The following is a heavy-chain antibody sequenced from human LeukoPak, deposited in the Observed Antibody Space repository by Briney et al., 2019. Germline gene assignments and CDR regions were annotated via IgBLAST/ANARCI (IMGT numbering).Heavy chain of an antibody. CDR3: VGLRFLQWTPTRIFDS. CDR2: IHIGGTT. Sequence: TLSLTCTVSGGSINSGNYYWSWMRQPAGKGLEWIGRIHIGGTTTYKSSLQSRVTISIDTSKNQFSLRLNSVTAADTAIYYCVGLRFLQWTPTRIFDSWGQGTLVTVSS. J-gene: IGHJ4*02. V-gene: IGHV4-61*02. CDR1: GGSINSGNYY. D-gene: IGHD3-3*01.